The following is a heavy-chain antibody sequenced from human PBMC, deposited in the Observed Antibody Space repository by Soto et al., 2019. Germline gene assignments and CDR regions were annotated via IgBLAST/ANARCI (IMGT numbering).Heavy chain of an antibody. Sequence: LLVASGGGFVQPGGSLRLSCVAAGFTFSHAWMDWVRQAPGKGLEGVGRIKSITDGETTNYAASVAGRFTISRDDSKNTLFLHVNSLKTEDTGVYYCTRRIAVAGTYYFDYWGQGTLVTVSS. CDR3: TRRIAVAGTYYFDY. J-gene: IGHJ4*02. CDR1: GFTFSHAW. CDR2: IKSITDGETT. V-gene: IGHV3-15*07. D-gene: IGHD6-19*01.